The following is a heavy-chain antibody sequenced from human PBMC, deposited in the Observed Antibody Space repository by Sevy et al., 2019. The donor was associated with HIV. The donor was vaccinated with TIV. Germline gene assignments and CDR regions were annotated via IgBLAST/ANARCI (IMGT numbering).Heavy chain of an antibody. V-gene: IGHV4-34*01. D-gene: IGHD2-2*01. CDR1: GGSFSGYY. J-gene: IGHJ5*02. CDR3: ARAPPVVVVPGAPSWFDP. Sequence: SETLSLTCAVYGGSFSGYYWNWIRHSPGKGLEWIGEINHSGSTHYNPSLNSRVTISVDTSKNQFSLRLNSVTAADTAVYYCARAPPVVVVPGAPSWFDPWGQGTLVTVSS. CDR2: INHSGST.